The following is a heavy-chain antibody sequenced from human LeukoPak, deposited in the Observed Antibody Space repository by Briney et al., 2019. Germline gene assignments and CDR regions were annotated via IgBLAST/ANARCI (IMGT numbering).Heavy chain of an antibody. CDR2: INQDGSDK. D-gene: IGHD3-22*01. Sequence: GGSLRLSCAASGFTFSNYWMSWVRQAPGKGLEWVANINQDGSDKYYVDSVKGRFTISRDNAKNSLYLQMNSLRAEDTAVYYCARVSITMIVVGDYWGQGTLVTVSS. CDR1: GFTFSNYW. J-gene: IGHJ4*02. V-gene: IGHV3-7*01. CDR3: ARVSITMIVVGDY.